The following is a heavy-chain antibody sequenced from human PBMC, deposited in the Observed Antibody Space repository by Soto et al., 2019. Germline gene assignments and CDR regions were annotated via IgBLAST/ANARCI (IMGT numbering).Heavy chain of an antibody. CDR1: RFTFSSYG. CDR2: ISYDGSNK. D-gene: IGHD2-2*01. CDR3: AKGQGYCSSATCYCHY. V-gene: IGHV3-30*18. J-gene: IGHJ4*02. Sequence: XGSLRLSCSASRFTFSSYGMQWVRQAPGKGLEWVAVISYDGSNKYYADSVKGRFTISRDNSKNTLYLQMNSLRAEDTAVYYCAKGQGYCSSATCYCHYWGQGALVTVSS.